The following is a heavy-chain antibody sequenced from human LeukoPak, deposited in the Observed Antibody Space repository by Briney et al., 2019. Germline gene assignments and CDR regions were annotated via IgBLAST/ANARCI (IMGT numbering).Heavy chain of an antibody. CDR1: GYTFTSYD. J-gene: IGHJ4*02. CDR3: AKAPRLRGEAMVRGVIDY. Sequence: ASVKVSCKASGYTFTSYDINWVRQATGQGLEWMGWMNPNSGNTGYAQKFQGRVTITRNTSISTAYMELSSLRAEDTALYYCAKAPRLRGEAMVRGVIDYWGQGTLVTVSS. CDR2: MNPNSGNT. D-gene: IGHD3-10*01. V-gene: IGHV1-8*03.